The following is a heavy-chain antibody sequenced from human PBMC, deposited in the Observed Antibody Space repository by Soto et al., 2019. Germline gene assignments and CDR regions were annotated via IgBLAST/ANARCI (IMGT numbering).Heavy chain of an antibody. D-gene: IGHD3-16*01. J-gene: IGHJ5*02. CDR2: IDPSDSYT. Sequence: LGESLKISCKGSGYSFTNHWISWVRQRPGKGLEWIGKIDPSDSYTMYRPSFQGHVTISIDTSIRTCYLQWRSLKASASAMYYCARLNCRIMRCPVTWFGPWGQGTLVTVFS. CDR3: ARLNCRIMRCPVTWFGP. V-gene: IGHV5-10-1*01. CDR1: GYSFTNHW.